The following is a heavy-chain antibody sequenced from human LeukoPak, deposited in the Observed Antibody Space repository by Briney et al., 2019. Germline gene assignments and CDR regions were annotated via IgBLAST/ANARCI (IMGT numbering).Heavy chain of an antibody. CDR3: ARSAQYDYGDYWFLDY. D-gene: IGHD4-17*01. Sequence: GASVKVSCKASGYTFTSYGISWVRQAPGQGLEWMGWISAYNGNTNYAQKLQGRVTMTTDTSTSTAYMELRSLRSDDTAVYYCARSAQYDYGDYWFLDYWGRGTLVTVSS. CDR2: ISAYNGNT. J-gene: IGHJ4*02. CDR1: GYTFTSYG. V-gene: IGHV1-18*01.